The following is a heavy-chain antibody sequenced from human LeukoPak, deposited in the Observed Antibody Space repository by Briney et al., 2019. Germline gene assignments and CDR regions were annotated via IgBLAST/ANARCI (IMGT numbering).Heavy chain of an antibody. CDR3: AGQSGSYFDY. CDR2: ISYDGSNK. D-gene: IGHD1-26*01. V-gene: IGHV3-30-3*01. Sequence: GGSLRLSCAASGFAFSSYAMHWVRQAPGKGLEWVAVISYDGSNKYYADSVKGRFTISRDNSKNTLYLQMNSLRAEDTAVYYCAGQSGSYFDYWGQGTLVTVPS. J-gene: IGHJ4*02. CDR1: GFAFSSYA.